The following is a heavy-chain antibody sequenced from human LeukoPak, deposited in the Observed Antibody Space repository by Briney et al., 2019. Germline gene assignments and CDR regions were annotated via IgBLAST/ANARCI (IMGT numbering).Heavy chain of an antibody. Sequence: PGGSLRLSCAASGFTLSNYGLHWVRQAPGKGLECASFIRNDGGYTFYAGSVRGRFTISRDNSKNTLYLQMNSLRAEDTAVYYCARRARYCSGGSCYSLYYFDYWGQGTLVTVSS. CDR3: ARRARYCSGGSCYSLYYFDY. V-gene: IGHV3-30*02. CDR2: IRNDGGYT. J-gene: IGHJ4*02. D-gene: IGHD2-15*01. CDR1: GFTLSNYG.